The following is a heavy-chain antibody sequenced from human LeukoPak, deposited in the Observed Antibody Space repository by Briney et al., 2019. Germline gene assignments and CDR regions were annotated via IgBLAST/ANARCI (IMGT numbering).Heavy chain of an antibody. CDR3: ARDPSWEILSYFDY. CDR1: GFTFRSYY. D-gene: IGHD1-26*01. CDR2: ISASGDTI. V-gene: IGHV3-11*04. Sequence: GGSLRLSCAASGFTFRSYYMTWIRQAPGKGLEWVSYISASGDTIYSGDSVRGRFTISRDNAKNSLYLDMNTLKAEDTAVYYCARDPSWEILSYFDYWGQGTLVTVSS. J-gene: IGHJ4*02.